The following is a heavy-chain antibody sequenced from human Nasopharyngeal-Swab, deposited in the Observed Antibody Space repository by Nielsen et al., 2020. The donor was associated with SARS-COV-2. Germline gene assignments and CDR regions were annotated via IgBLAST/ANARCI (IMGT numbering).Heavy chain of an antibody. CDR3: ARSDGADTLYDFWSGYYYYGMDV. CDR2: INPSGGST. V-gene: IGHV1-46*01. J-gene: IGHJ6*02. D-gene: IGHD3-3*01. Sequence: WVRQAPGQGLEWMGIINPSGGSTSYAQKFQGRVTMTRDTSTSTVYMELSSLRSEDTAVYYCARSDGADTLYDFWSGYYYYGMDVWGQGTTVTVSS.